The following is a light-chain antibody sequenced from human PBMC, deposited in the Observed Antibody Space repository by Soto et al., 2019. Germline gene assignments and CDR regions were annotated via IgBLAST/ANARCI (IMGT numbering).Light chain of an antibody. Sequence: QSVLTQPPSVSGAPGQRVTISCTGTSSNIGAGYDVHWYQQLPGTAPKLLIYGNSNRPSGVPDRFSGSKSGTSASLAITGLQAEDGADYYCQSCDSSLSRVFGGGTKLTVL. CDR1: SSNIGAGYD. V-gene: IGLV1-40*01. CDR3: QSCDSSLSRV. J-gene: IGLJ2*01. CDR2: GNS.